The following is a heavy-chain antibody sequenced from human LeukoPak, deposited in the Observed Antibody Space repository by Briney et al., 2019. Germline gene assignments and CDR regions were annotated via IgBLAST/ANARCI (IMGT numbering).Heavy chain of an antibody. CDR3: AKALDTSWGFDY. CDR1: GFNFADYA. CDR2: ISDSGGST. Sequence: GGSLRLSCITSGFNFADYAVSWVRQAPGKGLEWVSGISDSGGSTYNADSVKGRFTISRDNSKSTLYLQMNSLRAEDTAVYYCAKALDTSWGFDYWGQGTLVTVSS. J-gene: IGHJ4*02. V-gene: IGHV3-23*01. D-gene: IGHD1-26*01.